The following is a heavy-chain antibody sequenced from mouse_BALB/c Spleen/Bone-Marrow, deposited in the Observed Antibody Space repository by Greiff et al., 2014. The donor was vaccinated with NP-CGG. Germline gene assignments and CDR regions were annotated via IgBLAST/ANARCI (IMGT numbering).Heavy chain of an antibody. J-gene: IGHJ2*01. CDR2: INPYNDGT. Sequence: VQLQQSGPELVKPGASVKMSCKASGYTFTSYILHWVKQKPGQGLEWIGYINPYNDGTKYNEKFKGKATLTSDKFSSATYMELSSLTSEDPAVYYCARGGGHYFDYWGQGSTLTVSS. CDR1: GYTFTSYI. V-gene: IGHV1-14*01. CDR3: ARGGGHYFDY.